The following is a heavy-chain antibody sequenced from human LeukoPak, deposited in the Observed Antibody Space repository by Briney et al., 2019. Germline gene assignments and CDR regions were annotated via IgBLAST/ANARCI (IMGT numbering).Heavy chain of an antibody. V-gene: IGHV4-4*07. CDR3: ARSEYGDYYKFDY. D-gene: IGHD4-17*01. CDR2: MYISGST. Sequence: SETLSLTCTVSGAFISSSHGSWIRQSAGKGLEWIGRMYISGSTKYNPSLKSRVTMSVDTSKNQFSLKLSSVTAADTAVYYCARSEYGDYYKFDYWGQGALVSVSS. J-gene: IGHJ4*02. CDR1: GAFISSSH.